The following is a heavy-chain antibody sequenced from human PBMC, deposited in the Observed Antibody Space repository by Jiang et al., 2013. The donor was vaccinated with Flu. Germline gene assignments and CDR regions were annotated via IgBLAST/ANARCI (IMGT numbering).Heavy chain of an antibody. Sequence: GAEVKKPGESLKISCKGSGYSFTSYWIGWVRQMPGKGLEWMGIIYPGDSDTRYSPSFQGQVTISADKSISTAYLQWSSLKASDTAMYYCARHPYGRWADYYYYMDVWGKGTTVTVSS. CDR1: GYSFTSYW. V-gene: IGHV5-51*01. CDR2: IYPGDSDT. CDR3: ARHPYGRWADYYYYMDV. J-gene: IGHJ6*03. D-gene: IGHD4-17*01.